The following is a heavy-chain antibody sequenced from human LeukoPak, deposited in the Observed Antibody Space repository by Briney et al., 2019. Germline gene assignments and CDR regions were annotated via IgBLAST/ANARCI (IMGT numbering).Heavy chain of an antibody. J-gene: IGHJ3*02. CDR1: GGSISSYY. CDR3: ARRYLQLWANSDAFDI. V-gene: IGHV4-4*07. CDR2: IYTSGST. D-gene: IGHD5-18*01. Sequence: SETLSLTCTVSGGSISSYYWSWIRQPAGKGLEWIGRIYTSGSTNYNPSLKSRVTMSVDTSKNQFSLKLSSVTAADTAVYYCARRYLQLWANSDAFDIWGQGTMVTVSS.